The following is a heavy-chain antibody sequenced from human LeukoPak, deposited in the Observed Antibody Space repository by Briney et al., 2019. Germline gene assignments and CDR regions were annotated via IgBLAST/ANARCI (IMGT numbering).Heavy chain of an antibody. J-gene: IGHJ4*02. CDR2: ISGSVGST. CDR3: AKVQYSSGVY. Sequence: GGSLRLSCAASGFTFSSYAMSWVRQAPGKGLEWVSAISGSVGSTYYADSVKGRFTISRDNSKNTLYLQINSLRAEDTAVYYCAKVQYSSGVYWGQGTLVTVSS. V-gene: IGHV3-23*01. CDR1: GFTFSSYA. D-gene: IGHD6-19*01.